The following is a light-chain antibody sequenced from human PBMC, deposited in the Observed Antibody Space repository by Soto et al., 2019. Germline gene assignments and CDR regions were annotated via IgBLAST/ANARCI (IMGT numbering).Light chain of an antibody. V-gene: IGKV3D-15*01. CDR3: QQYNNWLT. Sequence: EIVMTQSPATLSVSPGERATLSCRASQSVSSNLAWYQQKPGQAPRLLIYGESTRATGIPARFSGSGSGTEFTLTISSLQSEDFAVYYCQQYNNWLTFGGGTKVDI. CDR1: QSVSSN. CDR2: GES. J-gene: IGKJ4*01.